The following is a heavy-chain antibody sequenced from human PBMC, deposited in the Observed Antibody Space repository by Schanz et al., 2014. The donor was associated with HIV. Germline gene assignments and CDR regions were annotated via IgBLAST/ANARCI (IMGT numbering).Heavy chain of an antibody. CDR2: IRPDSGDT. CDR1: GYTFTTYH. D-gene: IGHD1-7*01. CDR3: ARENWHYDH. J-gene: IGHJ5*02. Sequence: QVQLVQSGAEVQKPGASVKVSCKTSGYTFTTYHLHWVRQAPGQGLEWMGRIRPDSGDTYSAQKFDGRFTMTRDTSVSTYYMELSSLRSDDTAVYFCARENWHYDHWGQGTLVTVSS. V-gene: IGHV1-2*02.